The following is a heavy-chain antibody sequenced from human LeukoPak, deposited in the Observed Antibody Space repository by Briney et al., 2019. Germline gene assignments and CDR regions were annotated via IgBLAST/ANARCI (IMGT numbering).Heavy chain of an antibody. V-gene: IGHV4-59*01. Sequence: SETLSLTCTVSGGSISSYYWSWIRKPPGKGLEWIGYIHHSGSTNYNPSLKSRVTISIDTSKNQFSLKLTSVTAADSAVYYCAKDLRLPGRYFDWHDQERNAFDIWGQGTLVTVSS. CDR2: IHHSGST. D-gene: IGHD3-9*01. J-gene: IGHJ3*02. CDR1: GGSISSYY. CDR3: AKDLRLPGRYFDWHDQERNAFDI.